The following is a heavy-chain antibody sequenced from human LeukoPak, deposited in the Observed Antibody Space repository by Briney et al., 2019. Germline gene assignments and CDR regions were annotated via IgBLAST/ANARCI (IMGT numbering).Heavy chain of an antibody. J-gene: IGHJ4*02. CDR2: IHSSGIT. CDR3: ARDWAVVGDSTFDY. D-gene: IGHD1-26*01. V-gene: IGHV4-4*07. Sequence: SETLSLTCSVSGVSISGYYWTWIRQPAGGGLEWIGRIHSSGITNYNRSIQSRVTMSLDTSKNEVSLRLTSVTAADTAMYFCARDWAVVGDSTFDYWGQGALVTVSS. CDR1: GVSISGYY.